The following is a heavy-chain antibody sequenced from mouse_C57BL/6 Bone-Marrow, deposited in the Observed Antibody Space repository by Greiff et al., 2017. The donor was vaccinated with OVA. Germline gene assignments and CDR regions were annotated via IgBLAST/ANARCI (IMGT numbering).Heavy chain of an antibody. V-gene: IGHV1-61*01. J-gene: IGHJ2*01. D-gene: IGHD4-1*01. CDR1: GYTFTSYW. CDR3: ARDWDYFDY. Sequence: VQLQQPGAELVRPGSSVKLSCKASGYTFTSYWMDWVKQRPGQGLEWIGNIYPSDSETHYNQKFKDKSTLTVDKPSSTAYMQLSSLTSEDSAVYYCARDWDYFDYWGQGTTLTVSS. CDR2: IYPSDSET.